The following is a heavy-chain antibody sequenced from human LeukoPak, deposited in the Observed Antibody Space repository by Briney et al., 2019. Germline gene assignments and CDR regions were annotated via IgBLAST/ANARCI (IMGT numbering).Heavy chain of an antibody. CDR3: ARGRGSLVRH. Sequence: QTGGSLRLSCAASGFTFSSYAMSWVRQAPGKGLEWVANIKQDGSEKYYVDSVKGRFTISRDNAKKSLYLQMNSLRGEDTAVYYCARGRGSLVRHWGQGTLVTVSS. CDR1: GFTFSSYA. CDR2: IKQDGSEK. J-gene: IGHJ4*02. D-gene: IGHD3-10*02. V-gene: IGHV3-7*01.